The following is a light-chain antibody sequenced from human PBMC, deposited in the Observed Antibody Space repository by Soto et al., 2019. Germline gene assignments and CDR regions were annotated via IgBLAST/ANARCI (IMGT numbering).Light chain of an antibody. J-gene: IGKJ1*01. CDR2: GAS. CDR3: QQYGSSPTWT. CDR1: QSVRSNY. V-gene: IGKV3-20*01. Sequence: ESVLTQSPGTLSLSPGERATLSCRASQSVRSNYLAWYQQRSGQSPRLLIYGASTWASGIPDSFSGSGSGTDFTLTISRLEPEDSAVYYCQQYGSSPTWTFGQGTKVDI.